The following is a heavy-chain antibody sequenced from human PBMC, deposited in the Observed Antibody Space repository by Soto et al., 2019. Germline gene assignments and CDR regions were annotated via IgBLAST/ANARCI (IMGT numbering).Heavy chain of an antibody. D-gene: IGHD3-22*01. Sequence: SETLCLTCAVYGGSFSGYYWSWIRQPLGEGLEWIGGINHSGSTNYNPSLKSRVTISVDTSKNQFSLKLSSVTAADTAVYYCARGGPHYYDSSGYSVYYFDYWGKGTLVTVSS. V-gene: IGHV4-34*01. CDR3: ARGGPHYYDSSGYSVYYFDY. CDR2: INHSGST. J-gene: IGHJ4*02. CDR1: GGSFSGYY.